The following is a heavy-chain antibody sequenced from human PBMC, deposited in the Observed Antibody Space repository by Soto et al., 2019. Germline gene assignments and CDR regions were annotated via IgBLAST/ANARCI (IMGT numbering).Heavy chain of an antibody. CDR3: ASRADSSGYYPKAFDY. J-gene: IGHJ4*02. CDR1: GGTFSSYA. V-gene: IGHV1-69*13. CDR2: IIPIFGTA. D-gene: IGHD3-22*01. Sequence: GASVKVSCKASGGTFSSYAISWVRQAPGQGLEWMGGIIPIFGTANYAQKFQGRVTITADESTSTAYTELSSLRSEDTAVYYCASRADSSGYYPKAFDYWGQGTLVTVSS.